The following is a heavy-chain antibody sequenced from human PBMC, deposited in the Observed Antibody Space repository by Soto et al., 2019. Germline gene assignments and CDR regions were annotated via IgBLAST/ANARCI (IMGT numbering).Heavy chain of an antibody. Sequence: GGSLRLSCAASGLTFNRYWMHWVRHAPGKGLVWVSHINTDGSNTNYADSVKGRFTISRDNAKSTLFLQMNSLRDEDTAVYYCAREFCSGGNCYTYYFDPWVQGIPFTVSS. J-gene: IGHJ5*02. CDR2: INTDGSNT. CDR1: GLTFNRYW. V-gene: IGHV3-74*01. CDR3: AREFCSGGNCYTYYFDP. D-gene: IGHD2-15*01.